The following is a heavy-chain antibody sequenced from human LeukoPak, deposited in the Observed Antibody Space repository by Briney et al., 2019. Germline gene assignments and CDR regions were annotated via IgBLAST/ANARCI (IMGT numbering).Heavy chain of an antibody. J-gene: IGHJ4*02. CDR1: GFTFRTSG. CDR3: AKDHAGSGRAFEY. CDR2: MSSDGINT. V-gene: IGHV3-30*04. Sequence: QPRTSLRLSCATSGFTFRTSGVHWVRQAPGKGLEWVALMSSDGINTYYADSVKGRFTVSRDSSKDILYLQMNSLRADDTAIYYCAKDHAGSGRAFEYWGQGTLVTVSS. D-gene: IGHD3-10*01.